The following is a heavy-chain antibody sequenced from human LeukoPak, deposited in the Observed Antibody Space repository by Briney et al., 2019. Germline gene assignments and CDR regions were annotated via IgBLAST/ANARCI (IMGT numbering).Heavy chain of an antibody. CDR2: INPNSGGT. V-gene: IGHV1-2*02. CDR3: ARDGFAWELVNAFDI. D-gene: IGHD1-26*01. J-gene: IGHJ3*02. Sequence: GASVKVSCKASGCTFTGYYMHWVRQAPGQGLEWTGWINPNSGGTNYAQKFQGRVTMTRDTSISTAYMELSRLRSDDTAVYYCARDGFAWELVNAFDIWGQGTMVTVSS. CDR1: GCTFTGYY.